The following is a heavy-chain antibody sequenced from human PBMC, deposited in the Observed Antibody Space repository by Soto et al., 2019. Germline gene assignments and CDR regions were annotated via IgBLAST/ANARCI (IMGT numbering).Heavy chain of an antibody. J-gene: IGHJ3*02. D-gene: IGHD3-10*01. CDR1: GFTFSTYS. V-gene: IGHV3-21*01. CDR3: ARDRGGDLNAFDI. CDR2: ISRSSSYI. Sequence: EVQLVESGGGVVKPEGSLRLSCAASGFTFSTYSMNWVRQAPGKGLEWVSSISRSSSYIYYADSVKGRFTISRDNAKNSMYLQMNSLRAEDTAVYYCARDRGGDLNAFDIWGQGKMVTVSS.